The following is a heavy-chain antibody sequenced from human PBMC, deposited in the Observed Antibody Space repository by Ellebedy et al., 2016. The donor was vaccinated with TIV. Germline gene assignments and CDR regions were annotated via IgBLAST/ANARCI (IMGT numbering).Heavy chain of an antibody. J-gene: IGHJ6*03. CDR3: TRKLSGDYYYFMDV. V-gene: IGHV3-49*03. Sequence: GESLKISXTASGFTFGDYALRWFRQAPGKGLEWVAFIRTKAYGETTDYAASVKGRFTISRDDSKDIAYLQMNSLKIEDTAVYYCTRKLSGDYYYFMDVWGSGTTVTVSS. CDR1: GFTFGDYA. CDR2: IRTKAYGETT. D-gene: IGHD3-10*01.